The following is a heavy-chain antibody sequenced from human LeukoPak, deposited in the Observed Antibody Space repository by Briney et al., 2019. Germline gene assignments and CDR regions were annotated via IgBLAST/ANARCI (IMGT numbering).Heavy chain of an antibody. V-gene: IGHV1-8*01. Sequence: GASVKVSCKTSGYTFTNYDINWVRQATGQGLEWMGWMNPNSGNTGYAQKFQGRVIMTRNISTSTAYMELSSLRSEDTAVYYCARGSRSGDYWGQGTQVTVSS. CDR1: GYTFTNYD. CDR2: MNPNSGNT. J-gene: IGHJ4*02. CDR3: ARGSRSGDY. D-gene: IGHD3-10*01.